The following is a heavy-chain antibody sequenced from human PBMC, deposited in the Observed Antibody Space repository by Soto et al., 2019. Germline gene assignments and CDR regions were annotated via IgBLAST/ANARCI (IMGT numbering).Heavy chain of an antibody. CDR1: GFTFSSDA. Sequence: EVQLLESGGGLVQPGGSLRLSCAASGFTFSSDAMSWVRQAPGKGLEWVSAISGSGGSTYYADSVKGRFTISRDNSKNTLYLQMNSLRAEDTAVYYCAKVGYCSSTSCPRYYYYGMDVWGQGTTVTVSS. J-gene: IGHJ6*02. D-gene: IGHD2-2*03. CDR2: ISGSGGST. CDR3: AKVGYCSSTSCPRYYYYGMDV. V-gene: IGHV3-23*01.